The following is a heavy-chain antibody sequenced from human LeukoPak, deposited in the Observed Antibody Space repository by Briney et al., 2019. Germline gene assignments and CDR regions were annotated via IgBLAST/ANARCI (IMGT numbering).Heavy chain of an antibody. J-gene: IGHJ3*02. V-gene: IGHV1-46*01. D-gene: IGHD5-24*01. CDR1: GYSFTSYN. CDR3: ARVRDGYNDAYGI. Sequence: ASVKVSRKTSGYSFTSYNLHWVRQAPGQRRELMGIINPSGGNTNYAQKFQGRVTMTRDTSTSTVYMELSSLKSEDTAVYYCARVRDGYNDAYGIWGQGTMVTVSS. CDR2: INPSGGNT.